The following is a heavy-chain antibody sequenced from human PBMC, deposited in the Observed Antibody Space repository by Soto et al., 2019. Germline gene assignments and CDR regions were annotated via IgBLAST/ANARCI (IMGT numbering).Heavy chain of an antibody. Sequence: PGGSLRLSCAASGFTFSSYDMHWVRQATGKGLEWVSAIGTAGDTYYPGSVKGRFTISRENAKNSLYLQMNSLRAGDTAVYYCARGRSSSWYPGGYYGMDVWGQGTTVTVSS. CDR2: IGTAGDT. CDR1: GFTFSSYD. J-gene: IGHJ6*02. D-gene: IGHD6-13*01. CDR3: ARGRSSSWYPGGYYGMDV. V-gene: IGHV3-13*01.